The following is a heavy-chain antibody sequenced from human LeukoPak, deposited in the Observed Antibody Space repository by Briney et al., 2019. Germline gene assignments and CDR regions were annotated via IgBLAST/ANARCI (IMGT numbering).Heavy chain of an antibody. D-gene: IGHD1-1*01. J-gene: IGHJ3*02. CDR3: ARGPLSTNDFDI. Sequence: SETLSLTCTVSGGSITNSYWNWIRQSPGKGLEWIGYINYSGSTNYNPSLKSRVTISVDTSKNQFSLKLSSVTAADTAVYFCARGPLSTNDFDIWGQGTMVTVSS. CDR1: GGSITNSY. V-gene: IGHV4-59*01. CDR2: INYSGST.